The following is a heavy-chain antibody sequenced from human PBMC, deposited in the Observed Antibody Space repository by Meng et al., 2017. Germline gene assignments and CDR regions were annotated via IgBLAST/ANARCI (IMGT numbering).Heavy chain of an antibody. D-gene: IGHD2-21*02. CDR1: GYSFTNYS. CDR3: ARYCECILWWLLLFSDY. Sequence: QVPLEPCGQGVKPPGSVVQGSCVAAGYSFTNYSMNVVPPAARQGREWVGWFNNYTVTQTYAQRFTGRFVSTMNSSASTEYLQISSLTAEDMAMYYCARYCECILWWLLLFSDYWGQGTLVTVSS. CDR2: FNNYTVTQ. J-gene: IGHJ4*02. V-gene: IGHV7-81*01.